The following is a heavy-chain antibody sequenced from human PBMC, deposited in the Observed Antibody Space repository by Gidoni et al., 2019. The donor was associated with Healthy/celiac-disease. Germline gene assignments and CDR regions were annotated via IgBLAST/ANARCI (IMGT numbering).Heavy chain of an antibody. Sequence: EVQLVESGGGLVKPGGSLRLSCAAAGFTFGSYSMNWVRQAPGKGLEWVSSISSSSSSIYYAASVNGRFTISRYNAKNSLYLQMNSLRSEDTAVYYCASYSLYGAGDYWGQGTLVTVSS. CDR2: ISSSSSSI. D-gene: IGHD2-15*01. V-gene: IGHV3-21*01. CDR1: GFTFGSYS. J-gene: IGHJ4*02. CDR3: ASYSLYGAGDY.